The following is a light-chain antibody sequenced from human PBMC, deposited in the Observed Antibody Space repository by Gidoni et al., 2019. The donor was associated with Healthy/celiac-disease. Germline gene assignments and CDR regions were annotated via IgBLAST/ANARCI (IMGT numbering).Light chain of an antibody. CDR2: DVS. Sequence: QSALTQPASVSGSPGQSITISCTGTSSDVGGYNFVSWYQQHPGKAPKLMIYDVSSRPSGVSNRFSGSKSGNTASLTISGLQAEDEADYYCSSYTSNRTLVFGGGTKLTVL. CDR3: SSYTSNRTLV. V-gene: IGLV2-14*03. CDR1: SSDVGGYNF. J-gene: IGLJ2*01.